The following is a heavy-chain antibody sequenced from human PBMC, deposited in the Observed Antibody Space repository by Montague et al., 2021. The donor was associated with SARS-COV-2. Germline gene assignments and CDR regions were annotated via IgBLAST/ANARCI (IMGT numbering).Heavy chain of an antibody. J-gene: IGHJ6*02. D-gene: IGHD3-9*01. Sequence: SETLSLTCTVSGGSVSSGSYYWSWIRQPPGKGLEWIGYIYYSGSTNYNPSLKSRVTISVDTSKNQFPLKLSSVTAADTAVYYCARDGVLRYFDWLGDRYGMDVWGQGTTVTVSS. CDR2: IYYSGST. V-gene: IGHV4-61*01. CDR3: ARDGVLRYFDWLGDRYGMDV. CDR1: GGSVSSGSYY.